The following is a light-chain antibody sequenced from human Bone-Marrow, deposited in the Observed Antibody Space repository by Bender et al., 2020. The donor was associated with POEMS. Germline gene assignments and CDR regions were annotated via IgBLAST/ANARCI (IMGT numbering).Light chain of an antibody. CDR2: RNN. J-gene: IGLJ3*02. CDR3: GTWDSSLSLWV. Sequence: QSVLTQPPSASGTPGQRVTISCSGGSSNIGSSYVYWYQHLPGTAPKLLIYRNNLRPSGVPDRFSGSKSGTSATLVITGLQTGDEAYYYCGTWDSSLSLWVFGGGTKLTVL. CDR1: SSNIGSSY. V-gene: IGLV1-47*01.